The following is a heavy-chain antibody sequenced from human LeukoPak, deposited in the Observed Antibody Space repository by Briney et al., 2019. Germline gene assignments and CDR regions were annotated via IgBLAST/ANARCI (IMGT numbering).Heavy chain of an antibody. CDR3: ERRPAYYDSSGSFDY. CDR1: GFTFSSYG. J-gene: IGHJ4*02. V-gene: IGHV3-33*01. Sequence: GGSLRLSCAASGFTFSSYGMHWVRQAPGKGLEWVAVIWYDGSNKFYADSVKGRFTISRDNSKNTLYLQMNGLRAEDTALYYCERRPAYYDSSGSFDYWGQGTLVTVSS. D-gene: IGHD3-22*01. CDR2: IWYDGSNK.